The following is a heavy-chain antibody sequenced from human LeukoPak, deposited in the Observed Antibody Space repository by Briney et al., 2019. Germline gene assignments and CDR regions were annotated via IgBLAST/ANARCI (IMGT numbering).Heavy chain of an antibody. D-gene: IGHD5-18*01. CDR1: GYTFTGYY. J-gene: IGHJ4*02. V-gene: IGHV1-2*02. CDR2: INPHSGGT. CDR3: AGRPDTAMAAIFDY. Sequence: ASVKVSCKASGYTFTGYYLHWVPQAPGQGLEWRGWINPHSGGTNSAQKFQGRVTMTGDTSISTAYMELSRLSSDDTAIYFCAGRPDTAMAAIFDYWAREPWSPSPQ.